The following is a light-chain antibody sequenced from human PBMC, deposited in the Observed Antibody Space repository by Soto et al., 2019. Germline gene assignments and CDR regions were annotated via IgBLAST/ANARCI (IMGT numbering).Light chain of an antibody. Sequence: NFMLTQPHSVSESPGKTVTISCTRSSGSIASNYVQWYQQRPGSAPTSVIYEDSQRPSGVPDRFSGSIDSSSNSASLTISGLMTEDEADYYCQSYERRSQEVVFGGGTKLTVL. J-gene: IGLJ2*01. CDR1: SGSIASNY. CDR2: EDS. CDR3: QSYERRSQEVV. V-gene: IGLV6-57*04.